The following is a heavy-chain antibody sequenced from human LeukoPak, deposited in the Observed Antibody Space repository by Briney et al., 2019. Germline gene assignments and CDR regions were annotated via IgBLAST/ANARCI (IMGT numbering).Heavy chain of an antibody. CDR3: ARVVFEVGFQFDF. Sequence: ASVKVSCKASGYTFNNYGISWVRQAPGQGLEWMGWISTYNDNTNYAQKLQGRVTMTTDTSTSTAYMELRSLTSDDTAVYYCARVVFEVGFQFDFWGQGTLVTVSS. V-gene: IGHV1-18*01. CDR1: GYTFNNYG. J-gene: IGHJ4*02. D-gene: IGHD1-26*01. CDR2: ISTYNDNT.